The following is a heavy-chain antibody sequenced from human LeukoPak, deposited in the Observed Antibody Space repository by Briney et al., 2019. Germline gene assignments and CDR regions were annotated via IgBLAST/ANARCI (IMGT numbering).Heavy chain of an antibody. CDR3: ARGHSSGYYYLTWYFDL. D-gene: IGHD3-22*01. CDR1: GYTFTGYY. CDR2: INPNSGGT. J-gene: IGHJ2*01. V-gene: IGHV1-2*04. Sequence: ASVKVSCKASGYTFTGYYMHWVRQAPGQGLEWMGWINPNSGGTNYAQKFQGWVTMTRDTSISTAYMELSRLRSDDTAVYYCARGHSSGYYYLTWYFDLWGRGTLVTVSS.